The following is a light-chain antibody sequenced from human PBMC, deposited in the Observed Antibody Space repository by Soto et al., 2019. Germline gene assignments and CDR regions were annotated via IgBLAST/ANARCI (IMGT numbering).Light chain of an antibody. Sequence: DIVMPQAPDSLAVSLGERATINCKSSQSVLYSSNNKNYLAWYQQKQGQPPKLLIYWASTRESGVPDRFSGSGSGTYFTLTISSLQAEDVAVYYCQEYYSSPNLNFGGGTQVEIK. CDR1: QSVLYSSNNKNY. J-gene: IGKJ4*01. CDR2: WAS. CDR3: QEYYSSPNLN. V-gene: IGKV4-1*01.